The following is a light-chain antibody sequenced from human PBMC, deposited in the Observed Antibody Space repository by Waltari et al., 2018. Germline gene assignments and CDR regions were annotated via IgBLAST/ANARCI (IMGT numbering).Light chain of an antibody. J-gene: IGKJ5*01. V-gene: IGKV4-1*01. Sequence: DIVMTQSPDSLAVSLGERATIHCKSSQSIFYSSNNKDYLAWYQLKPGQPPKLLIYWASTRESGVPDRFIGSGTGTDFTLTISSLQTEDVATYYCQQYLKWPLTFGQGTRLE. CDR1: QSIFYSSNNKDY. CDR2: WAS. CDR3: QQYLKWPLT.